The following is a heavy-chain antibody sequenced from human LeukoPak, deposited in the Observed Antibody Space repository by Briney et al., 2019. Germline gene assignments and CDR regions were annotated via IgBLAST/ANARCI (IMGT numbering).Heavy chain of an antibody. V-gene: IGHV3-21*01. CDR1: EFTFSSHA. CDR2: ISSSSSYI. Sequence: PGGSLRLSCVASEFTFSSHAMNWVRQAPGKGLEWVSSISSSSSYIYYADSVKGRFTISRDNAKNSLYLQMNSLRAEDTAVYYCARDRYCSSTSCYHPTDVWGQGTTVTVSS. CDR3: ARDRYCSSTSCYHPTDV. D-gene: IGHD2-2*01. J-gene: IGHJ6*02.